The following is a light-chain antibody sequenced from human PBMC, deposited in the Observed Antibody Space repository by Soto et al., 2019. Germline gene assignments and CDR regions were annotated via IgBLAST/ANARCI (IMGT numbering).Light chain of an antibody. Sequence: ALKLTQSPSSLSASVGDRVTMTCRASQDIRGALAWYQQKPGKAPKILIYDVSSLQSGVPSRFSGSSSGTDFTLTISGLQPEDFATYYCQQFNSYPIIFGQGTRLDIK. V-gene: IGKV1-13*02. CDR2: DVS. CDR1: QDIRGA. CDR3: QQFNSYPII. J-gene: IGKJ5*01.